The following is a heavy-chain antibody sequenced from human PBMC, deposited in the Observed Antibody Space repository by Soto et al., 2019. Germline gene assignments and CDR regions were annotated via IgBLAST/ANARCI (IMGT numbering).Heavy chain of an antibody. Sequence: SETLSLTCTVSGGSISSGDYYWSWIRQPPGKGLEWIGYIYYSGSTYYNPSLKSRVTILVDTSKNQFSLKLSSVTAADTAVYYCARGSSRVYYWGQGTLVTAPQ. V-gene: IGHV4-30-4*01. CDR2: IYYSGST. CDR1: GGSISSGDYY. CDR3: ARGSSRVYY. D-gene: IGHD6-13*01. J-gene: IGHJ4*02.